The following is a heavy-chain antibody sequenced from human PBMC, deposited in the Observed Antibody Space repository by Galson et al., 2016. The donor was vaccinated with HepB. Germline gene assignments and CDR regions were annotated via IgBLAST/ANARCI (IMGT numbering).Heavy chain of an antibody. CDR3: ARDAHGDFIDY. Sequence: SLRLSCAASGFTFSSFNMNWVRQAPGKGLEWVSFISRNSDKTYYADSLKGRFTISRDDAKNSLYLQMDSLRVEDTALYFCARDAHGDFIDYWGQGALVTVSS. CDR2: ISRNSDKT. D-gene: IGHD4-17*01. J-gene: IGHJ4*02. V-gene: IGHV3-21*06. CDR1: GFTFSSFN.